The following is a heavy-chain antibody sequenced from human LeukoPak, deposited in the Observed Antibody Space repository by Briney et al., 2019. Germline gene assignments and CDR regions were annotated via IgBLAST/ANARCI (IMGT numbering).Heavy chain of an antibody. CDR1: GYTFTSYY. CDR2: INPSGGST. Sequence: ASVKVSCKASGYTFTSYYMHWVRQAPGQGLEWMGIINPSGGSTSYAQKFQGRVTMTRDTSTSTVYMELSSLRSEDTAVYYCARDRAHYYDSSGYGFDYWGQGTLVTVSS. CDR3: ARDRAHYYDSSGYGFDY. V-gene: IGHV1-46*01. J-gene: IGHJ4*02. D-gene: IGHD3-22*01.